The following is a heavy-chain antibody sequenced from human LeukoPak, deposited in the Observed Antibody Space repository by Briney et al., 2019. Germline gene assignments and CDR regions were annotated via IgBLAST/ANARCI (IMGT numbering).Heavy chain of an antibody. V-gene: IGHV4-61*01. J-gene: IGHJ6*02. CDR1: GGSVSSGSYY. D-gene: IGHD3-3*01. CDR3: ARGHSDFRSGLRHYGMDV. Sequence: PETLSLTCTVSGGSVSSGSYYWSWIRQPPGKGLEWIGYIYYSGSTKYNPSLKSRVTISVDTSKDQFSLKLSSVTAADTAVYYCARGHSDFRSGLRHYGMDVWGQGTTVTVSS. CDR2: IYYSGST.